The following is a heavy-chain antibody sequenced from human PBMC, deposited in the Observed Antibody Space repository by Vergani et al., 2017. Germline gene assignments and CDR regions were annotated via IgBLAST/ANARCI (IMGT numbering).Heavy chain of an antibody. CDR2: ISSSSSYI. CDR3: ARVGDAPKPYYDFWSGYHTNSHYYYYMDV. D-gene: IGHD3-3*01. J-gene: IGHJ6*03. V-gene: IGHV3-21*01. Sequence: EVQLVESGGGLVKPGGSLRLSCAASGFTFSSYSMNWVRQAPGKGLEWVSSISSSSSYIYYADSVKGRFTISRDNAKNSLYLQMNSLGAEDTAVYYCARVGDAPKPYYDFWSGYHTNSHYYYYMDVWGKGTTVTVSS. CDR1: GFTFSSYS.